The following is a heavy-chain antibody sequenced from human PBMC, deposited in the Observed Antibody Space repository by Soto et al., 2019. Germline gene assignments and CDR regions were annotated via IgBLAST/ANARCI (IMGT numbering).Heavy chain of an antibody. CDR2: INHSGST. J-gene: IGHJ6*02. V-gene: IGHV4-34*01. Sequence: AETLSVTGAIYGGSFSGYYLSWVRQPPGKGLEWIGEINHSGSTNYNPSLKSRVTISVDTSKNQFSLKLSSVTAADKDVYYCARGGTVLLWFGVMRMDAWGQGSKFTVSS. D-gene: IGHD3-10*01. CDR1: GGSFSGYY. CDR3: ARGGTVLLWFGVMRMDA.